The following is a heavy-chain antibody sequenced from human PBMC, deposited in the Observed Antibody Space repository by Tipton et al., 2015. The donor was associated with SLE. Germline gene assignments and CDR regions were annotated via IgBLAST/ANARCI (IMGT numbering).Heavy chain of an antibody. CDR1: GYTFTSYA. CDR3: ARTIAAASFYGMDV. J-gene: IGHJ6*02. Sequence: QSGPEVKKPGASVKVSCKASGYTFTSYAISWVRQAPGQGLEWMGWISAYNGNTNYAQKLQGRVTMTTDTSTGTAYMELRSLRSDDTAVYYCARTIAAASFYGMDVWGQGTTVTVSS. D-gene: IGHD6-13*01. V-gene: IGHV1-18*01. CDR2: ISAYNGNT.